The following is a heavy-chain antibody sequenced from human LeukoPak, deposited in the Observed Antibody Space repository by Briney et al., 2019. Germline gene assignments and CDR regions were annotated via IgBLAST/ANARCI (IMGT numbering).Heavy chain of an antibody. V-gene: IGHV4-4*07. CDR1: GGSITGFY. Sequence: SETLFLTCTVSGGSITGFYWAWIRQPAGRGLEWIGRIHSGGTTNYNPSLKSRLTISVDPSKNQFSLKVNSVTAADTAVYYCARDSPDGYTYGHYYYYMDVWGKGTTVTVSS. D-gene: IGHD5-18*01. J-gene: IGHJ6*03. CDR3: ARDSPDGYTYGHYYYYMDV. CDR2: IHSGGTT.